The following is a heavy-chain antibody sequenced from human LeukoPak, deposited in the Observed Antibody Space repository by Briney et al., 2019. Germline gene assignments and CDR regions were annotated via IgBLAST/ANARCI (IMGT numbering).Heavy chain of an antibody. D-gene: IGHD3-3*01. V-gene: IGHV3-30-3*01. CDR1: GFTFSSFV. Sequence: PGRSLRLFCAASGFTFSSFVMHWVRQAPGKGLEWVAVISHVGSNKYYADSVQGRFSISRDNSKNTLYLQMNSLRAEDTAVYYCARDFLRRGYDFWSGYYDYWGQGTLVTVSS. CDR2: ISHVGSNK. J-gene: IGHJ4*02. CDR3: ARDFLRRGYDFWSGYYDY.